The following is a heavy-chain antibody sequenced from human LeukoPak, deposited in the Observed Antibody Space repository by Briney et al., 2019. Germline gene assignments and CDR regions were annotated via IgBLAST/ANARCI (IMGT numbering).Heavy chain of an antibody. CDR3: ARGGGRGGKHRGYYYYGMDV. J-gene: IGHJ6*02. CDR1: GGSVSSGSYY. V-gene: IGHV4-61*01. D-gene: IGHD4-23*01. CDR2: IYYSGST. Sequence: SETLSLTCTVSGGSVSSGSYYWSWIRQPPGKGLEWIGYIYYSGSTNYNPSLKSRVTISVDTSKNQFSLKLSSVTAADTAVYYCARGGGRGGKHRGYYYYGMDVWGQGTTVTVSS.